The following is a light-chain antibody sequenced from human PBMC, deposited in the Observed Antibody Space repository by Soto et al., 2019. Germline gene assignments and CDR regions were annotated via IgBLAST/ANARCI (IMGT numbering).Light chain of an antibody. J-gene: IGKJ1*01. Sequence: DIQMTQSPSSLSASVGDRVTITCRASQSITEYLHWYQQKPGEAPRLLIYGASTLHSGVPSRFSGSGSGTDVTLTINSLQPEDFAIYYCQQTYSTPRTFGQGTKVDIK. CDR2: GAS. CDR1: QSITEY. V-gene: IGKV1-39*01. CDR3: QQTYSTPRT.